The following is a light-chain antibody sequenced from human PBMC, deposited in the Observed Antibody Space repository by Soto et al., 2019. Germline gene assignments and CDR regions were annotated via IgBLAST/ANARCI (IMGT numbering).Light chain of an antibody. CDR1: QSINTY. J-gene: IGKJ4*01. V-gene: IGKV1-39*01. Sequence: IQMTQSPSSLSASVGDRVTIACRASQSINTYLNWYQQKPGKAPKLLIYGASSLQSGVPSRFSGSGSGTDFTLTISSLQPEDFETYYCQQSYSTPRTFGGGTKVDIK. CDR3: QQSYSTPRT. CDR2: GAS.